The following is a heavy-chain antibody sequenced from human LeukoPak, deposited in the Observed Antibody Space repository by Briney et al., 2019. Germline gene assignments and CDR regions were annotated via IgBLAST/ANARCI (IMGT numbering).Heavy chain of an antibody. CDR1: GGSISSYY. CDR3: AKHDSSGYQDAFDI. CDR2: IYYSGST. J-gene: IGHJ3*02. D-gene: IGHD3-22*01. V-gene: IGHV4-59*01. Sequence: SETLSLTCTVSGGSISSYYWSWLRQPPGKGLEWIGYIYYSGSTNYNPSLKSRVTISVDTSKNQFSLKLSSVTAADTAVYYCAKHDSSGYQDAFDIWGQGTMVTVSS.